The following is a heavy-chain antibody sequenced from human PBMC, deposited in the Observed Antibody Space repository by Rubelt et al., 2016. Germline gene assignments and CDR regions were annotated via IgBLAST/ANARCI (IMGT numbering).Heavy chain of an antibody. Sequence: QLVESGGGLVQPGGSLRLSCAASGFTFSSYSMNWVRQAPGKGLEWVSYISTTINHANYAGSVKGRFAISRDNARNSLYLQMNSLRADDTAVYYCARAPWRADFRGQGTLVTVSS. CDR1: GFTFSSYS. CDR2: ISTTINHA. V-gene: IGHV3-48*04. CDR3: ARAPWRADF. J-gene: IGHJ4*02. D-gene: IGHD3-3*01.